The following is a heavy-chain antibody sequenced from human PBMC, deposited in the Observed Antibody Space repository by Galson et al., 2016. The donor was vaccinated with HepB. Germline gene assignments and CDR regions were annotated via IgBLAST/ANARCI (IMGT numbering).Heavy chain of an antibody. Sequence: QSGAEVKKPGESLKISCKGSGYSFTSYWIGWVRQMPGKGLEWMGVIYPTDSETRYSPSFQGQVTISADKSISTAYLQWSSLKASDSARYYCARHLAYCTGGSCYSGRAFDYWGQGTQVTVSS. CDR3: ARHLAYCTGGSCYSGRAFDY. D-gene: IGHD2-15*01. V-gene: IGHV5-51*01. J-gene: IGHJ4*02. CDR2: IYPTDSET. CDR1: GYSFTSYW.